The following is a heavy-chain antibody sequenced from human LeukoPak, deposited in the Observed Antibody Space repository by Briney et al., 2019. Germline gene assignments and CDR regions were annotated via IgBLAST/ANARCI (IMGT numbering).Heavy chain of an antibody. Sequence: PGGSLRLSCAASGFSFSSYGMHWVRQAPGKGLEWVAVISYDGSNKYYADSVKGRFTISRDNSKNTLYLQMNSLRAEDTAVYYCAKDQCSSTSCYSPYYYYYGMDVWGQGTTVTVSS. CDR1: GFSFSSYG. J-gene: IGHJ6*02. D-gene: IGHD2-2*02. V-gene: IGHV3-30*18. CDR2: ISYDGSNK. CDR3: AKDQCSSTSCYSPYYYYYGMDV.